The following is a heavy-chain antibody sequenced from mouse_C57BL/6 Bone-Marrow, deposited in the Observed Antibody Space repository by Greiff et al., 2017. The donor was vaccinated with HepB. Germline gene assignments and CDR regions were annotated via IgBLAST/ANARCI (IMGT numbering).Heavy chain of an antibody. V-gene: IGHV3-6*01. J-gene: IGHJ4*01. CDR3: ARGGLRRNYAMDY. CDR2: ISYDGSN. Sequence: VQLKESGPGLVKPSQSLSLTCSVTGYSITSVYYWNWIRQFPGNKLEWMGYISYDGSNNYNPSPKNRISITRYTSTNQFCLKLNSVTTEDTATYYCARGGLRRNYAMDYWGQGTSVTVSS. CDR1: GYSITSVYY. D-gene: IGHD2-4*01.